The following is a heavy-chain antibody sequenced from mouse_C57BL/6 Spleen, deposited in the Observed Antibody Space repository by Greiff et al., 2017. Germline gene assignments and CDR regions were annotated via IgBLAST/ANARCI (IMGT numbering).Heavy chain of an antibody. CDR1: GFTFSDYG. J-gene: IGHJ4*01. D-gene: IGHD4-1*01. V-gene: IGHV5-17*01. CDR3: AALGRGAMDY. Sequence: EVQGVASGGGLVKPGGSLKLSCAASGFTFSDYGMHWVRQAPEKGLEWVAYISSGRSTIYYADTVKGRFTISRDNAKNTLFLQMTSLRSEDTAMYYCAALGRGAMDYWGQGTSVTVSS. CDR2: ISSGRSTI.